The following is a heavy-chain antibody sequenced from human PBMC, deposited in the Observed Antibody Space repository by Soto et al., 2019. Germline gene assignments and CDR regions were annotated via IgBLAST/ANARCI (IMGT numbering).Heavy chain of an antibody. Sequence: QVQLVESGGGVVQPGRSLRLSGAASGFTFSSYAMHWVRQAPGKGLEWVAVISYDGSNKYYADSVKGRFTISRDNSKNTLYLQMNSLRAEDTAVYYCARGVYGDYLYYFDYWGQGTLVTVSS. V-gene: IGHV3-30-3*01. J-gene: IGHJ4*02. CDR3: ARGVYGDYLYYFDY. CDR2: ISYDGSNK. CDR1: GFTFSSYA. D-gene: IGHD4-17*01.